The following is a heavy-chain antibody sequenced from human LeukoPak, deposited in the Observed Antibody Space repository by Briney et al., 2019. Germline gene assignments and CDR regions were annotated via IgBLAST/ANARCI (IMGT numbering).Heavy chain of an antibody. CDR2: ISSSSSYI. J-gene: IGHJ4*02. CDR1: GFTFSSHS. D-gene: IGHD3-22*01. V-gene: IGHV3-21*01. CDR3: ARGYYYDSTTTPATY. Sequence: GGSLRLSCAASGFTFSSHSMNWVRQAPGKGLEWVSSISSSSSYIYYADSVKGRFTISRDNAKNSLYLQMSSLRAEDTAVYYCARGYYYDSTTTPATYWGQGTLVTVSS.